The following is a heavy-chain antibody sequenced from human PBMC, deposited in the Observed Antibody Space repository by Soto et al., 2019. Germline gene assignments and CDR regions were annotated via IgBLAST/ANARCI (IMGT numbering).Heavy chain of an antibody. J-gene: IGHJ4*02. CDR2: INHSGST. D-gene: IGHD4-17*01. V-gene: IGHV4-34*01. Sequence: SETLSLTCAVYGGSFSGYYWSWIRQPPGKGLEWIGEINHSGSTNYNPSLKSRVTISVDTSKNQFSLKLSSVTAADTAVYYCARGFFPLRAVTNVGFDYWGQGTLVTVSS. CDR3: ARGFFPLRAVTNVGFDY. CDR1: GGSFSGYY.